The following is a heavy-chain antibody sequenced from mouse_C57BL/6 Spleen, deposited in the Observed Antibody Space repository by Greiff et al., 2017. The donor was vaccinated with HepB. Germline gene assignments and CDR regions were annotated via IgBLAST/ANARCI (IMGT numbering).Heavy chain of an antibody. D-gene: IGHD1-1*01. CDR2: ISGGGGNT. V-gene: IGHV5-9*01. Sequence: EVKLVESGGGLVKPGGSLKLSCAASGFTFSSYTMSWVRQTPEKRLEWVATISGGGGNTYYPDSVKGRFTISRDNAKNTLYLQMSSLRSEDTALYYCARHDYYGSSYDYYAMDYWGQGTSVTVSS. CDR3: ARHDYYGSSYDYYAMDY. CDR1: GFTFSSYT. J-gene: IGHJ4*01.